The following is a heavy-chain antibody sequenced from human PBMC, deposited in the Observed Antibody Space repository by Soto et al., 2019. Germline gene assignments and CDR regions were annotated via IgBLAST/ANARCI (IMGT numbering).Heavy chain of an antibody. CDR3: ERERGATIIYYYGMDV. Sequence: GGSLRLSCAASGFTFSSYAMHWVRQAPGKGLEWVAVISYDGSNKYYADSVKGRFTISRDNSKNTLYLQMNSLRAEDTAVYYCERERGATIIYYYGMDVWGQGTTATVSS. CDR1: GFTFSSYA. D-gene: IGHD5-12*01. V-gene: IGHV3-30-3*01. CDR2: ISYDGSNK. J-gene: IGHJ6*02.